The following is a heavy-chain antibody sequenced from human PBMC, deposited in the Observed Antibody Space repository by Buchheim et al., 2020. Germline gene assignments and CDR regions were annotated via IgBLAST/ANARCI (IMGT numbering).Heavy chain of an antibody. D-gene: IGHD3-16*01. CDR1: GGSISSGDYY. V-gene: IGHV4-30-4*01. CDR2: IYYSGST. J-gene: IGHJ6*02. CDR3: ARDRAYPRDYYGMDV. Sequence: QVQLQQWGAGLLKPSETLSLTCTVSGGSISSGDYYWSWIRQPPGKGLEWIGYIYYSGSTYYNPSLKSRVTISVDTSKNQFSLKLSSVTAADTAVYYCARDRAYPRDYYGMDVWGQGTT.